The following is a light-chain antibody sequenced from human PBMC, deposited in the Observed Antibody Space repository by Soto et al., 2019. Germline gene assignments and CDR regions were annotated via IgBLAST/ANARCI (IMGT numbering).Light chain of an antibody. J-gene: IGKJ3*01. CDR2: GAS. CDR1: QSVSSSY. V-gene: IGKV3-20*01. CDR3: QQYGSSPEFT. Sequence: IVLTQSPGTLSLSPGERATLSCRASQSVSSSYLAWYQQKPGQAPRLLISGASSSATGIPDRFSGSGSGTDFTLPISRLEPEDFAVYYCQQYGSSPEFTFGPGTKVDIK.